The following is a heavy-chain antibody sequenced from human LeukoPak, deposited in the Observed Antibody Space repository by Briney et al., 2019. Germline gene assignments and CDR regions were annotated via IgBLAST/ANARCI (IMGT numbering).Heavy chain of an antibody. CDR1: GFTFSNHA. CDR3: ARGASYCSGGSCYSSGAFDY. D-gene: IGHD2-15*01. Sequence: GGSLRLSCAASGFTFSNHAMDWVRQAPGKGLEWVAVIWYDGSNQYYADSVKGRFTISRDNSKNILFLQMNSLRAEDTAVYFCARGASYCSGGSCYSSGAFDYWGQGTLVTVSS. CDR2: IWYDGSNQ. J-gene: IGHJ4*02. V-gene: IGHV3-33*01.